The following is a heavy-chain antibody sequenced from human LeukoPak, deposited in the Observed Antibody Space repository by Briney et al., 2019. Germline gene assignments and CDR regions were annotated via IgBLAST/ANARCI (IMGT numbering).Heavy chain of an antibody. CDR2: IYYSGST. V-gene: IGHV4-59*01. Sequence: SETLSLPCTVSGGPISSYSWGGFRQPPGRGRGGLGNIYYSGSTNYNPSLKSRVTISVDTSKNQFSLKLSSVTAADTAVYYCAREEAAAGGNWFDPWGQGTLVTVSS. D-gene: IGHD6-13*01. J-gene: IGHJ5*02. CDR3: AREEAAAGGNWFDP. CDR1: GGPISSYS.